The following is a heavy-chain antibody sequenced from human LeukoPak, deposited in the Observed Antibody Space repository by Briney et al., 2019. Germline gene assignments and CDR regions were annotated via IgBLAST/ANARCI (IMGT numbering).Heavy chain of an antibody. Sequence: PGGSLRLSCAASGFTFSSYSMNWVRQAPGKGLEWVSSISSSSSYIYYADSVKGRFTISRDNAKNSLYLQMNSLRAEDTAVYYCARGSARTGYLPRDYWGQGTLVTVSS. D-gene: IGHD3/OR15-3a*01. CDR2: ISSSSSYI. CDR1: GFTFSSYS. V-gene: IGHV3-21*01. J-gene: IGHJ4*02. CDR3: ARGSARTGYLPRDY.